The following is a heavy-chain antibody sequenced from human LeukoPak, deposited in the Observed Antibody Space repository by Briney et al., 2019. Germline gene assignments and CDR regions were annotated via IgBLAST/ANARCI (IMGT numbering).Heavy chain of an antibody. D-gene: IGHD3-22*01. Sequence: SVKVSCKASGGTFSSYAISWVRQAPGQGLEWMGGISPIFGTANYAQKFQGRVTITADESTSTAYMELSSLRSEDTAVYYCARSPPYYDSSGYYYAYFDYWGEGTLVTVSS. V-gene: IGHV1-69*01. CDR1: GGTFSSYA. CDR3: ARSPPYYDSSGYYYAYFDY. J-gene: IGHJ4*02. CDR2: ISPIFGTA.